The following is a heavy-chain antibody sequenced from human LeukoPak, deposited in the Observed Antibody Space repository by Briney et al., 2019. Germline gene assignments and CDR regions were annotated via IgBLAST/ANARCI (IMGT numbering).Heavy chain of an antibody. Sequence: GGSLRLSCAASGLTFSSYDMHWVRHATGKGLEWVSAIGTAGDTYYPGAVKGRFTISRENAKNSLYLQMNSLRAEDTAVYYCARERYSNYFDYWGQGTLVTVSS. V-gene: IGHV3-13*01. D-gene: IGHD4-11*01. J-gene: IGHJ4*02. CDR3: ARERYSNYFDY. CDR1: GLTFSSYD. CDR2: IGTAGDT.